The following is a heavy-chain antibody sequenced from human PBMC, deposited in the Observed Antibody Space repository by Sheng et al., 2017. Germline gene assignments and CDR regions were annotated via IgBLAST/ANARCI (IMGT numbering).Heavy chain of an antibody. CDR2: IWYDGSNK. J-gene: IGHJ4*02. Sequence: QVQLVESGGGVVQPGRSLRLSCAASGFTFSSYGMHWVRQAPGKGLEWVAVIWYDGSNKYYADSVKGRFTISRDNSKNTLYLQMNSLRAEDTAVYYCAREGSIVVVPAAIAPLWYWGQGTLVTVSS. CDR3: AREGSIVVVPAAIAPLWY. CDR1: GFTFSSYG. D-gene: IGHD2-2*02. V-gene: IGHV3-33*01.